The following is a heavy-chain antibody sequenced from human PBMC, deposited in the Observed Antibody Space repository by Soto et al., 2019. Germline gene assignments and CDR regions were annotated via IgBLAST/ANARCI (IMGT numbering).Heavy chain of an antibody. J-gene: IGHJ4*02. V-gene: IGHV3-7*01. D-gene: IGHD3-16*01. CDR3: ARDRLRWFFDY. Sequence: GGSLRLSCAASGFTFSSYWMSWVRQAPGKGLEWVANIKQDGSEIYYVDSVKGRFTISRDNAKNSLYLQMNSLRAEDTAVYYCARDRLRWFFDYWGQGTLVTVSS. CDR1: GFTFSSYW. CDR2: IKQDGSEI.